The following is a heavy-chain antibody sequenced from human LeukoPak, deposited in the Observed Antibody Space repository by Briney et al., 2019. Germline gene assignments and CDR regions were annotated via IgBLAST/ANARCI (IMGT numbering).Heavy chain of an antibody. V-gene: IGHV3-33*01. Sequence: PGRSLRLSCAASGFTFSSYGMHWVRQAPGKGLEWVAVIWYDGSNKYYADSVKGRFTISRDNSKNTPYLQMNSLRAEDTAVYYCARDGAKQWLVHFYYYYGMDVWGQGTTVTVSS. J-gene: IGHJ6*02. CDR2: IWYDGSNK. CDR1: GFTFSSYG. D-gene: IGHD6-19*01. CDR3: ARDGAKQWLVHFYYYYGMDV.